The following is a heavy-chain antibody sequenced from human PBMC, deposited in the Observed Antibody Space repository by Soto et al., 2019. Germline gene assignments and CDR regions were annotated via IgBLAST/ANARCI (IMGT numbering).Heavy chain of an antibody. J-gene: IGHJ6*02. Sequence: PGGSLRLSCAASGFTFRSYAMSWVRQAPRKGLEWVSAISGSGGNIYYADSVKGRFTISRDNSKNTLYLEMNSLRAEDTAVYYCAKDKGPSVGATPGYYYQVLDVWGQGTTVTVSS. D-gene: IGHD2-15*01. V-gene: IGHV3-23*01. CDR2: ISGSGGNI. CDR1: GFTFRSYA. CDR3: AKDKGPSVGATPGYYYQVLDV.